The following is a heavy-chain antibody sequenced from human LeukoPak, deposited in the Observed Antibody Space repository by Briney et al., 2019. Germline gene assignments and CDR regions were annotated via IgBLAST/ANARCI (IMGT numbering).Heavy chain of an antibody. CDR1: GGSFSGYY. V-gene: IGHV4-34*01. Sequence: SETLSLTCAVYGGSFSGYYWSWIRQPPGKGLEWIGEINHSGSTNYNPSLKSRVTISVDTSKNQFSLKLSSETAADTAVYYCARGSRVVVPAAPVWKYWGQGTLVTVSS. D-gene: IGHD2-2*01. CDR3: ARGSRVVVPAAPVWKY. J-gene: IGHJ4*02. CDR2: INHSGST.